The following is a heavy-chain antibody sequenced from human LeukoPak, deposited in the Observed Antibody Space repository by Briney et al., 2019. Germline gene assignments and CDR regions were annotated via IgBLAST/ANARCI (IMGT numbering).Heavy chain of an antibody. D-gene: IGHD5-24*01. V-gene: IGHV4-59*01. CDR3: ATWRDGYTWGAFDI. CDR1: VGSISIYY. Sequence: SETLSLTCTVSVGSISIYYWRCMPEPPGRGLECGCYNYYSGGTNYNPSIKSRVTISVYTSKKKFSLKLSSVTAADTAVYYCATWRDGYTWGAFDIWGQGTMVTVSS. J-gene: IGHJ3*02. CDR2: NYYSGGT.